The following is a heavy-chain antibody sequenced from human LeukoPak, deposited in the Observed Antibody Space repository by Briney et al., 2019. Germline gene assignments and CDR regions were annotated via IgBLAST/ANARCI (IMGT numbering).Heavy chain of an antibody. D-gene: IGHD4-23*01. Sequence: ASVKVSCKASGYTFTGYYIHWVRQAPGQGLECMGWINPNSGDTNYAQKFQGRVTMTRDTSISTAYMELSRRISDDTAVYYCSRDVADGNPDAFDFWGQGTMATVSS. V-gene: IGHV1-2*02. CDR2: INPNSGDT. CDR1: GYTFTGYY. J-gene: IGHJ3*01. CDR3: SRDVADGNPDAFDF.